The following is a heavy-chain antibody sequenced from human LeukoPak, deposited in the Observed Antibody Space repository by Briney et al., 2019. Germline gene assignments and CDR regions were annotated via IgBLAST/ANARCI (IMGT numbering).Heavy chain of an antibody. CDR3: TTERPYFDD. J-gene: IGHJ4*02. Sequence: GGSLRLSCAASGFTFSDAWMSWVRQAPGKGLEWVGRVKSKTHGGTTAYAAPVKGRFTISRDDSKTTVYLQMNSLKSEDAAMYYCTTERPYFDDWGQGTLVTVSS. CDR2: VKSKTHGGTT. CDR1: GFTFSDAW. V-gene: IGHV3-15*01.